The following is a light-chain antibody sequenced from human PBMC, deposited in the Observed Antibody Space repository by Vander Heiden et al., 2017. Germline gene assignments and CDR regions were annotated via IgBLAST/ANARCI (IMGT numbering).Light chain of an antibody. CDR1: SSNIGAGYD. V-gene: IGLV1-40*01. CDR3: QSYDSSLSGWV. Sequence: QSVLTQPPAVSAAPGQRATLSCTGSSSNIGAGYDVHWYQQLPGTAPKLLVHGNNNRPSGVPDRFSGSKSGTSASLAITGLQAEDEADYYCQSYDSSLSGWVFGGGTKLTVL. J-gene: IGLJ3*02. CDR2: GNN.